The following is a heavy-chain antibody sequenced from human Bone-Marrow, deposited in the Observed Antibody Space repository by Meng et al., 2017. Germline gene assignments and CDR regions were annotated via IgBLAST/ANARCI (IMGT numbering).Heavy chain of an antibody. J-gene: IGHJ4*02. CDR1: GFTFSSYA. CDR3: ATGGAYYFDS. D-gene: IGHD4-17*01. CDR2: ISKDGNNE. Sequence: QVQLVESGGGVVQPGRSLRLSCAASGFTFSSYAMHWVRQAPGKGLEWVAVISKDGNNEFYADSVKGRFTISRDNSKNTLYLQMNSLRAEDTAVYHCATGGAYYFDSWGQGALVTVSS. V-gene: IGHV3-30-3*01.